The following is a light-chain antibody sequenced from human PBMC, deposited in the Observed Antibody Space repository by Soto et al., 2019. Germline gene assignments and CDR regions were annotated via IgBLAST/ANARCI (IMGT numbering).Light chain of an antibody. CDR2: DAS. CDR3: QQYSSSRT. Sequence: EIVLTQSPGTLSLSPGERATLSCSASQSVSSNYLAWYQQKPGQAPRLLMYDASSRATGIPDRFSGSGSVTDFTLTISRLEPEDFAVYYCQQYSSSRTFGQGTKVDIK. CDR1: QSVSSNY. V-gene: IGKV3-20*01. J-gene: IGKJ1*01.